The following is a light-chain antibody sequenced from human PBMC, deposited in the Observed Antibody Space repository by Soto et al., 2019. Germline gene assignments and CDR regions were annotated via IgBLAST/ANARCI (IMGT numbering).Light chain of an antibody. CDR1: QSISSW. J-gene: IGKJ1*01. CDR2: KAS. Sequence: DVQMNQSPSTLSASVGDRVTITCRASQSISSWLAWYQQKPGKAPKLLIYKASSLESGVPSRFSGSGSGTEFTLTISSLQPDDFATYYCQQYNSYSWTFGQGTKADI. V-gene: IGKV1-5*03. CDR3: QQYNSYSWT.